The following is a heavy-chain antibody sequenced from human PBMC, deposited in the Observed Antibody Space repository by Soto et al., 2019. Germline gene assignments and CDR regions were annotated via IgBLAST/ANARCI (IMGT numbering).Heavy chain of an antibody. CDR1: GFIFSNAW. D-gene: IGHD1-26*01. CDR2: INNDGTRT. V-gene: IGHV3-74*01. CDR3: TRDENGVGPTQDY. J-gene: IGHJ4*02. Sequence: GGSLRLSCAASGFIFSNAWMSWVRQAPGKGLVWVSRINNDGTRTFYADSVKGRFTVSRDNAKNTLYLQMNSLRAEDTALYYCTRDENGVGPTQDYWGQGTLVTVSS.